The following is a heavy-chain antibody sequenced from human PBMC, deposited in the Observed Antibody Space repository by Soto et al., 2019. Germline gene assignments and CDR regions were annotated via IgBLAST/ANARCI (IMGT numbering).Heavy chain of an antibody. D-gene: IGHD3-22*01. V-gene: IGHV6-1*01. CDR1: GDXVYSVRDA. J-gene: IGHJ5*02. Sequence: LALPYAISGDXVYSVRDAWNWIEQSPSRGLEWLGRTYYRSKWYNDHAVSVQSRITINPDTSRNQFPLQLNSVTPHDTVLYHCARDFRTPDSTSWLNWFDPWGQGILGTVSS. CDR2: TYYRSKWYN. CDR3: ARDFRTPDSTSWLNWFDP.